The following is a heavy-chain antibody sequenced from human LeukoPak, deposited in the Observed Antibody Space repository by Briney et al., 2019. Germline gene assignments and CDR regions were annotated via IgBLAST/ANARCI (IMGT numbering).Heavy chain of an antibody. CDR2: ISGSGGST. D-gene: IGHD1-14*01. V-gene: IGHV3-23*01. Sequence: GGSLRLSCAASGFTFSSYAMSWVRQAPGKGLEWVSAISGSGGSTYYADSLKGRFTISRDNAKNSLFLQMNSLRAEDTAVYYCARNHGDYWGQGTVVTVSS. CDR1: GFTFSSYA. CDR3: ARNHGDY. J-gene: IGHJ4*02.